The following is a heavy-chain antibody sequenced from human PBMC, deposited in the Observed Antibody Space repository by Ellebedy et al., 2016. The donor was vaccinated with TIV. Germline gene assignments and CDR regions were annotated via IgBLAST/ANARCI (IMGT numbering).Heavy chain of an antibody. D-gene: IGHD3-22*01. Sequence: GESLKISCAASGFTFSNAWMSWVRQAPGKGLEWVGRIKSKTDGGTTDYAAPVKGRFTISRDDSKNTLYLQMNSLKTEDTAVYYCTTDYYDSSGYYWYNYWGQGTLVTVSS. CDR2: IKSKTDGGTT. CDR1: GFTFSNAW. CDR3: TTDYYDSSGYYWYNY. V-gene: IGHV3-15*01. J-gene: IGHJ4*02.